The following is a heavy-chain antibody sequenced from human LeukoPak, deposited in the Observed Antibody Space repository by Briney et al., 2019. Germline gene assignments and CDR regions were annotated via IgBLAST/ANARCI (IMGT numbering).Heavy chain of an antibody. CDR1: GYTFTSHG. V-gene: IGHV1-18*01. CDR2: ISVYNGNT. CDR3: ARAGSAYYYGSGSANDY. D-gene: IGHD3-10*01. J-gene: IGHJ4*02. Sequence: ASVKVSCKASGYTFTSHGISWVRQAPGQGPEWMGWISVYNGNTNYAQKLQGRVTMTTDTSTSTAYMDLRSLRSDDTAVYFCARAGSAYYYGSGSANDYWGQGTLVTVSS.